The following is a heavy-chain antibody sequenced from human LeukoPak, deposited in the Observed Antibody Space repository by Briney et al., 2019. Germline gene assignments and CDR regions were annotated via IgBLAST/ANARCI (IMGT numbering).Heavy chain of an antibody. CDR2: ISAYNGNT. CDR1: GYIFTSYG. D-gene: IGHD6-6*01. J-gene: IGHJ4*02. CDR3: ARDLSIAARRDY. Sequence: ASVKVSRKASGYIFTSYGISWVRQAPGQGLEWMGWISAYNGNTNYAQKLQGRGTMTTDTSTSTAYMELRSLRSDDTAVYYCARDLSIAARRDYWGQGTLVTVSS. V-gene: IGHV1-18*01.